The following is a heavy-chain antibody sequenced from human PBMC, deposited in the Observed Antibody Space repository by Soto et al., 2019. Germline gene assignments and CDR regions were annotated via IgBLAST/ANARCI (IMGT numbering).Heavy chain of an antibody. CDR2: IQSDGSST. Sequence: EVPLVESGGGSVQPGGSLRLSCAASGFTLSSYWMHWVRQAPGKGLVWVSRIQSDGSSTNYADSVKGRFTISRDNAKNTLYLQMDSLRVEDTAVYYCAREKAVAGTTFDYWGQGTLVTVSS. J-gene: IGHJ4*02. CDR3: AREKAVAGTTFDY. V-gene: IGHV3-74*01. CDR1: GFTLSSYW. D-gene: IGHD6-19*01.